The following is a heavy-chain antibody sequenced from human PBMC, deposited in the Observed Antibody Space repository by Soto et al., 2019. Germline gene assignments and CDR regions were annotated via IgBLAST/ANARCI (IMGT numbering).Heavy chain of an antibody. Sequence: QITLKESGPTLVKPTQTLTLTCTVSGVSLSTSGVGVGWIRQPPGKALEWLALIYWNDDKWYRPSLKSRLTVTQYTSKNQVVLTMANMDPVDPGTYYRAHTLAYSSNWNYLDYWGHGTPVTVSS. D-gene: IGHD6-13*01. CDR2: IYWNDDK. V-gene: IGHV2-5*01. CDR3: AHTLAYSSNWNYLDY. J-gene: IGHJ4*01. CDR1: GVSLSTSGVG.